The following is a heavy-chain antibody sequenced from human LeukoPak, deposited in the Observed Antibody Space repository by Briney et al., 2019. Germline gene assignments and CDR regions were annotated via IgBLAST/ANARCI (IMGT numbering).Heavy chain of an antibody. V-gene: IGHV4-34*01. CDR2: IHFTGAT. D-gene: IGHD3-9*01. J-gene: IGHJ4*02. CDR1: GGSITGYY. CDR3: ARGNILTGYCFDF. Sequence: SETLSLTCAVYGGSITGYYWSWIRQTPGRGLEWVGEIHFTGATSYNPSLKSRATISTDTSKNQFSLRLSSVTAADTAVYYCARGNILTGYCFDFWGQGAMVSVSS.